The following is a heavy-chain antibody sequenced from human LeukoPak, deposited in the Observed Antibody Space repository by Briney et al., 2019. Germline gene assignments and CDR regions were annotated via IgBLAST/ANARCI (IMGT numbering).Heavy chain of an antibody. V-gene: IGHV1-2*02. Sequence: GASVKVSCKASGYTFTGYYMHWVRQAPGQGLEWMGWINPNSGGTNYAQKFQGRVTMTRDTSISTAYMELSRLRSDDTAVYYCARGYRYYYDSSGYNDYWGQGTLVTVSS. D-gene: IGHD3-22*01. CDR2: INPNSGGT. CDR3: ARGYRYYYDSSGYNDY. J-gene: IGHJ4*02. CDR1: GYTFTGYY.